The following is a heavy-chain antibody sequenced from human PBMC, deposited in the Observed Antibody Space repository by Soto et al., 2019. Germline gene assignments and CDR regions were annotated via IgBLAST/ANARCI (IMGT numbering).Heavy chain of an antibody. J-gene: IGHJ3*01. D-gene: IGHD3-16*01. CDR3: ARDTYYESDYHYEDFFDL. CDR1: GGSISKYF. Sequence: QVQLQESGPGLVKPSETLSLTCTVSGGSISKYFWSWIRQPPGKGLEWIGYIHNSGRTNSKPALKSRVTLSLDTSKNQISLRLTSVTAADTAIYYCARDTYYESDYHYEDFFDLWGQGTMVTVSS. CDR2: IHNSGRT. V-gene: IGHV4-4*08.